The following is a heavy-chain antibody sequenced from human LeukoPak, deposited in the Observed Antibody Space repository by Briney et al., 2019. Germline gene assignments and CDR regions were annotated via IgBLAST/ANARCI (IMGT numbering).Heavy chain of an antibody. CDR1: GFTFSSYA. CDR2: ISYDGSNK. D-gene: IGHD4-17*01. J-gene: IGHJ4*02. CDR3: ARDSDGDYVLDY. V-gene: IGHV3-30-3*01. Sequence: GGSLRLSCAASGFTFSSYAMHWVRQAPGKGLEWVAVISYDGSNKYYADSVKGRFTISRDNSKNTLYLQMNSLRAEDTAVYYRARDSDGDYVLDYWGQGTLVTVSS.